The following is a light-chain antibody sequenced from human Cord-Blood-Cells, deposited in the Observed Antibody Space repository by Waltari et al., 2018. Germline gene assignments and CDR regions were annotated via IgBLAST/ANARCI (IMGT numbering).Light chain of an antibody. Sequence: EIVMTQAPATLSAAPGETDILACRASQSVSSNLAWYQQKPGHAPRLLIYGASTRATGIPARFSGSGSGTEFTLTISSLQSEDFAVYYCQQYNNWSITFGQGTRLEIK. CDR3: QQYNNWSIT. CDR1: QSVSSN. CDR2: GAS. J-gene: IGKJ5*01. V-gene: IGKV3-15*01.